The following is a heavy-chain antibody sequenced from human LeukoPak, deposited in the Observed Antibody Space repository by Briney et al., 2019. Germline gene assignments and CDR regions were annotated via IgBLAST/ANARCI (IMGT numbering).Heavy chain of an antibody. D-gene: IGHD3-22*01. J-gene: IGHJ4*02. Sequence: SETLSLTCAVSGGSISSSNWWSWVRQPPGKGLEWIGEIYHSGSTNYNPSFKSRVTISVDKSKNQFSLKLSSVTAADTAVYYCASSRRGYDSSGYPLDYWGQGTLVTVSS. CDR2: IYHSGST. CDR1: GGSISSSNW. CDR3: ASSRRGYDSSGYPLDY. V-gene: IGHV4-4*02.